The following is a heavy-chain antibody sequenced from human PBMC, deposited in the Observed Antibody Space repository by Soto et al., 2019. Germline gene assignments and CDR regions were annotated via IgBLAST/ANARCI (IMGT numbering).Heavy chain of an antibody. V-gene: IGHV1-46*03. CDR2: INPSGGST. J-gene: IGHJ5*02. CDR3: ARETTGPTLDP. D-gene: IGHD4-4*01. Sequence: QVQLVQSGAEVKKPGASVKVSCKASGYTFTSYYMRWVRQAPGQGLEWMGIINPSGGSTSYAQKFQGRVTMTRDTSTSTVYMELSSLRSEDTAVYYCARETTGPTLDPWGQGTLVTVSS. CDR1: GYTFTSYY.